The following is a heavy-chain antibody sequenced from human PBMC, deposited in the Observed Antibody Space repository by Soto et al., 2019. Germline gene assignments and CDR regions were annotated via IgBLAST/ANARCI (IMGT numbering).Heavy chain of an antibody. V-gene: IGHV3-48*02. J-gene: IGHJ4*02. CDR2: ITSDTLTI. D-gene: IGHD1-1*01. Sequence: EVQLVESGGGLVQPGGSLRLSCAASGFTFSIYSMNWVRQAPGKGLEWFSYITSDTLTIKNTDSVKGRFTISRDNAKKSLYLQMNSLRDEDTAVYFCARSVEGHFDYWGQGTVVTVSS. CDR3: ARSVEGHFDY. CDR1: GFTFSIYS.